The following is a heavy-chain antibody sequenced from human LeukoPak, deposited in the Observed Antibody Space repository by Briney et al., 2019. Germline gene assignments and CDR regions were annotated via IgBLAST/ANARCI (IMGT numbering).Heavy chain of an antibody. D-gene: IGHD5/OR15-5a*01. CDR1: GFIFSDHA. V-gene: IGHV3-30*04. J-gene: IGHJ4*02. CDR2: IGSDGTKQ. Sequence: GGSLRLSCVASGFIFSDHAIHWVRQSPDKGLEWVALIGSDGTKQYYADSVQGRFTVSRENSKNTLFLQMNTVRADDTAVYFCARQMTSTRLFDSWGQGTLVTVSS. CDR3: ARQMTSTRLFDS.